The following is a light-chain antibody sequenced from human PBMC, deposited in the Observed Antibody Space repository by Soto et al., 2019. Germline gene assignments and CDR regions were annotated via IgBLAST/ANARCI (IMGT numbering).Light chain of an antibody. CDR3: ETWDSRLSAGV. V-gene: IGLV1-51*01. CDR1: SSNVGINF. Sequence: QSVLTQPPSVSAAPGQKVTISCSGSSSNVGINFVSWYQQLPGAAPKFLIYDDSKRASGIPDRFSGSKTGSSATLAITGLQPGDEADYYCETWDSRLSAGVFGTGTKVTV. CDR2: DDS. J-gene: IGLJ1*01.